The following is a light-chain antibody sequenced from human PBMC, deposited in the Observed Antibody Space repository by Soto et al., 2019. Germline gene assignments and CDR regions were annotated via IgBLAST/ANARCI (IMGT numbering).Light chain of an antibody. J-gene: IGKJ1*01. CDR3: QRYGSSTT. Sequence: IVVTQSPGTLSLSPGDRATLSCRASQTITNNYLAWYQQKPGQAPRLLIYGASSRATDIPDRFIGSGSGTYFTLTISRLEPEDFAVYYCQRYGSSTTFGQGTKVDIK. CDR2: GAS. V-gene: IGKV3-20*01. CDR1: QTITNNY.